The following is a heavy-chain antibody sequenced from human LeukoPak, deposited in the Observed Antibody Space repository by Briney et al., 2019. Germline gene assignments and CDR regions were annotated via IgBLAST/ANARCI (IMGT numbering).Heavy chain of an antibody. CDR1: GYSFTNYW. V-gene: IGHV5-51*01. CDR3: ARGGPSYALDY. CDR2: IYAGDSDT. D-gene: IGHD2-2*01. J-gene: IGHJ4*02. Sequence: GESLKISCKGSGYSFTNYWIGWVRQMPGKGLEWMGIIYAGDSDTRYSPSFQGQVTISVDKSVSTAYLQWSSLKASDTAMFYCARGGPSYALDYWGQGTLVTVSS.